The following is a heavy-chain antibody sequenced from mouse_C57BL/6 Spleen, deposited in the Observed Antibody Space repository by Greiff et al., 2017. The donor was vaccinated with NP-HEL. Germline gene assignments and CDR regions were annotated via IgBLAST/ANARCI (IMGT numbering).Heavy chain of an antibody. CDR2: ISDGGSYT. CDR3: AREDFYYFDC. CDR1: GFTFSSYA. Sequence: EVKLMESGGGLVKPGGSLKLSCAASGFTFSSYAMSWVRQTPEKRLEWVATISDGGSYTYYPDNVKGRFTISRDNAKNNLYLQMSHLKSEDTAMYYCAREDFYYFDCWGQGTTLTVSS. J-gene: IGHJ2*01. V-gene: IGHV5-4*01.